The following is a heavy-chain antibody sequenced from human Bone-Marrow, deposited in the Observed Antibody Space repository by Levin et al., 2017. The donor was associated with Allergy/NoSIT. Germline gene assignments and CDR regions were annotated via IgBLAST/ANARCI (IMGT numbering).Heavy chain of an antibody. CDR2: IRFDATNE. Sequence: GGSLRLSCATSGFTFSSYGFHWVRQAPGKGLEWVAFIRFDATNEYYADSVRGRFTISRDNSRNTLSLQMNRLRAEDTAVYYCARDKRAFAFDMWGQGTRVTVSS. D-gene: IGHD1-26*01. J-gene: IGHJ3*02. V-gene: IGHV3-30*02. CDR3: ARDKRAFAFDM. CDR1: GFTFSSYG.